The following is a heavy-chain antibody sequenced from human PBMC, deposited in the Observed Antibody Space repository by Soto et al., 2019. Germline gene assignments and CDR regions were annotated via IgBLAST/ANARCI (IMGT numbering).Heavy chain of an antibody. CDR1: GFTFSSYA. CDR3: ARIGIAVASGASEVLDY. J-gene: IGHJ4*02. CDR2: ISYDGSNK. Sequence: QVQLVESGGGVVQPGRSLRLSCAASGFTFSSYAMHWVRQAPGKGLEWVAVISYDGSNKYYADSVKGRFTISRDNSKNTLYLQMNSLRGEDTAVYYCARIGIAVASGASEVLDYWGQGTLVTVSS. V-gene: IGHV3-30-3*01. D-gene: IGHD6-19*01.